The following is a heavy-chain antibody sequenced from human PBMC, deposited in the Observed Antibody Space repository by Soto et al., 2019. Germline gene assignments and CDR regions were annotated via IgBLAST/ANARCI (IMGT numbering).Heavy chain of an antibody. CDR1: GGSISSGDYY. V-gene: IGHV4-30-4*01. CDR2: IYYSVST. Sequence: PSETLSLTCTVSGGSISSGDYYWSWILQPPGKGLEWIGYIYYSVSTYYNPSLKSRVTISVDTSKNQFSLKLSSVTAADTAVYYCARVRLDRRYYDSSGYERWGQGNMVTVSA. J-gene: IGHJ4*02. D-gene: IGHD3-22*01. CDR3: ARVRLDRRYYDSSGYER.